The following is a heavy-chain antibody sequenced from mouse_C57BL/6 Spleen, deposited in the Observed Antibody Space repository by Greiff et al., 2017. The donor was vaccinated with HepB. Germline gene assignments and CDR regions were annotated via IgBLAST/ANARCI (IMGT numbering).Heavy chain of an antibody. Sequence: VQLQQSGAELVKPGASVKLSCKASGYTFTSYWMHWVKQRPGQGLEWIGMIHPNSGSTNYNEKFKSKATLTVDKSSSTAYMQLSSLTSEDSAVYYCARGGYYGSSPYYAMDYWGQGTSVTVSS. CDR1: GYTFTSYW. CDR2: IHPNSGST. CDR3: ARGGYYGSSPYYAMDY. D-gene: IGHD1-1*01. J-gene: IGHJ4*01. V-gene: IGHV1-64*01.